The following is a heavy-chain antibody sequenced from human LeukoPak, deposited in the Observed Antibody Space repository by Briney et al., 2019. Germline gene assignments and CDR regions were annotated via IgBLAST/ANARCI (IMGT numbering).Heavy chain of an antibody. V-gene: IGHV4-59*01. CDR3: ARGGSRSYTSTPLDY. CDR1: VVSLSAVY. Sequence: PSGTLSLSCALSVVSLSAVYSSSGRGPPGGRLWCGGAVYNSESTNYNPPLKSRVTISVETSKNRFSLNLRSATAADTAVYYCARGGSRSYTSTPLDYWGQGTLVTVSS. D-gene: IGHD2-2*01. CDR2: VYNSEST. J-gene: IGHJ4*02.